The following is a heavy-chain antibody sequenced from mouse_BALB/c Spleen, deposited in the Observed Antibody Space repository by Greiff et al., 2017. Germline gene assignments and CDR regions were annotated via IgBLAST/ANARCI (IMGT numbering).Heavy chain of an antibody. J-gene: IGHJ4*01. V-gene: IGHV1S126*01. CDR2: IDPSDSET. CDR1: GYSFTSYW. Sequence: VQGVESGPQLVRPGASVKISCKASGYSFTSYWMHWVKQRPGQGLEWIGMIDPSDSETRLNQKFKDKVTLTVDKSSSTAYMQLSSPTSEDSAVYYCARGTAYWGQGTSVTVSS. CDR3: ARGTAY.